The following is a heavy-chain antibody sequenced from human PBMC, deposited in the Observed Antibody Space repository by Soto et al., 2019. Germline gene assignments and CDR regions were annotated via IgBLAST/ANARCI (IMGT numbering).Heavy chain of an antibody. CDR2: IIPMFGTA. CDR1: GGTFSTYA. V-gene: IGHV1-69*12. Sequence: QVQLVQSGAEVKKPESSVKVSCKAPGGTFSTYAISWVRQSPGQGLEWMGGIIPMFGTANYAQRFQDSVTITADESTNTVYMELSSLRAEDTAVYFCASGIQVWLRRINNGYSGWGQGTLVTVSS. J-gene: IGHJ4*02. D-gene: IGHD5-12*01. CDR3: ASGIQVWLRRINNGYSG.